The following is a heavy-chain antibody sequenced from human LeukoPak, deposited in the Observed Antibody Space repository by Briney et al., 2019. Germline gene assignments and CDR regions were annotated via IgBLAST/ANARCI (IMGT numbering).Heavy chain of an antibody. V-gene: IGHV1-2*02. D-gene: IGHD4-17*01. Sequence: GASVKVSCKASGGTFSSYAISWVRQAPGQGLEWMGWINPNSGGTNYAQKFQGRVTMTRDTSISTAYMELSRLRSDDTAVYYCARLRDGDYWGQGTLVTVSS. CDR1: GGTFSSYA. CDR3: ARLRDGDY. CDR2: INPNSGGT. J-gene: IGHJ4*02.